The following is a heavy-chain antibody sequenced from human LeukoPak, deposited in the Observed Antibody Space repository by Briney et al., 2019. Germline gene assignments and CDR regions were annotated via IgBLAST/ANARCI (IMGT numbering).Heavy chain of an antibody. V-gene: IGHV3-23*01. D-gene: IGHD6-19*01. CDR2: ISGSGGST. CDR1: GFTFCSYA. J-gene: IGHJ4*02. Sequence: GGSLRLSCAAPGFTFCSYAMSWVRQAPGKGLEWGSAISGSGGSTYYADSVKGRFTISRDNSKNTLYLQMNSLRAEDTAVYYCAKQRVAGAPFFDYWGQGTLVTVSS. CDR3: AKQRVAGAPFFDY.